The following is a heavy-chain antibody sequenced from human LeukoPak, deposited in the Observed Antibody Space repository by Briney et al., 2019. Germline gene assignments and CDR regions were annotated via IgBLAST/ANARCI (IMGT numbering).Heavy chain of an antibody. CDR3: AGHHPRNTVDF. CDR1: GGSISGGGYY. J-gene: IGHJ4*02. D-gene: IGHD2-8*02. CDR2: ISDIGSI. Sequence: PSQTLSLTCTVSGGSISGGGYYWSWIRQPPGKGLEWIAYISDIGSINYNPSLKSRVTISLDTSKNQFPLKLSSVTAADAAVYYCAGHHPRNTVDFWGQGTLVTVSS. V-gene: IGHV4-61*08.